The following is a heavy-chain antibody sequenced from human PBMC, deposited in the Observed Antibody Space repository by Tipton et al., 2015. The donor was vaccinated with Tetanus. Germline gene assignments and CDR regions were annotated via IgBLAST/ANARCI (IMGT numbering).Heavy chain of an antibody. J-gene: IGHJ3*02. D-gene: IGHD1-26*01. V-gene: IGHV4-59*01. CDR1: GDSISSYY. CDR3: AREAMGVTRIDAFDI. Sequence: TLSLTCNVSGDSISSYYWNWIRQPAGKGLEWIGYFYYTGSANYNPSLKSRVTMSIDTSKNQFSLKLSSVTAADTAVYYCAREAMGVTRIDAFDIWGQGTMVTVSS. CDR2: FYYTGSA.